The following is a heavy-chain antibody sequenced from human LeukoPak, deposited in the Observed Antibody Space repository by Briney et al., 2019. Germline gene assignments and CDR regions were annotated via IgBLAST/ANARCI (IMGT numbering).Heavy chain of an antibody. CDR3: ARRIIVATIDY. CDR2: IYYSGST. D-gene: IGHD5-12*01. J-gene: IGHJ4*02. CDR1: GGSISSSNYY. Sequence: SETLSLTCNVFGGSISSSNYYWAWIRQPPGKGLEWIGSIYYSGSTYINPPLESRVTISADTPKNQFSLKLSSVTAADTAVYYCARRIIVATIDYWGQGILVTVSS. V-gene: IGHV4-39*01.